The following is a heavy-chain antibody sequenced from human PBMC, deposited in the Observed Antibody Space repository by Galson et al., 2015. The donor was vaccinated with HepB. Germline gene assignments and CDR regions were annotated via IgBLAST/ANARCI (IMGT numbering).Heavy chain of an antibody. D-gene: IGHD3-10*01. Sequence: SLRLSCAVSGFTFNNYWMHWVRQVPGKGLVWVSRINTDGSGKTYADSVKGRFTISRDNAKNTVYLQMSSLTAEDTAIYYCVKSYYHSGTYYFDYWGQGTLVTVSS. CDR1: GFTFNNYW. CDR2: INTDGSGK. J-gene: IGHJ4*02. V-gene: IGHV3-74*01. CDR3: VKSYYHSGTYYFDY.